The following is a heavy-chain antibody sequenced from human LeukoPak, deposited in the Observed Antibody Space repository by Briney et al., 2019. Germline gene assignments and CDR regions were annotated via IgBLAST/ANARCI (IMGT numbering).Heavy chain of an antibody. CDR2: INHSGST. D-gene: IGHD2-15*01. Sequence: SETLSLTCAVYGGSFSGYYWSWIRQPPGKGLEWIGEINHSGSTNYNPSLKSRVTISVDTSKNQFPLKLSSVTAADTAVYYCARGIESDIVVVVAATLNYFDYWGQGTLVTVSS. CDR1: GGSFSGYY. V-gene: IGHV4-34*01. CDR3: ARGIESDIVVVVAATLNYFDY. J-gene: IGHJ4*01.